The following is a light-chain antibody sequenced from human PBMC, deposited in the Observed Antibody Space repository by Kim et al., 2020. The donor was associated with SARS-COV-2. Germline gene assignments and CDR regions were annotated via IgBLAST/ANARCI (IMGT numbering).Light chain of an antibody. V-gene: IGKV1-27*01. CDR2: AAS. CDR3: QKYNSDPWT. CDR1: QDITNT. J-gene: IGKJ1*01. Sequence: ASGGDRVTLTCRASQDITNTLAWYQQKPGKVPQLLIYAASTMASGVPARFSGGGSGTEFTLTIGSLQTEDVAVYYCQKYNSDPWTFGQGTKVDIK.